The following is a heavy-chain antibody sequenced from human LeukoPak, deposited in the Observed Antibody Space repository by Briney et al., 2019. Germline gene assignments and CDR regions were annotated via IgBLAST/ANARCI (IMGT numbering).Heavy chain of an antibody. CDR2: INWNSGSI. CDR3: ARGLTYCGGDCYRAFDI. J-gene: IGHJ3*02. CDR1: GFTFDDYA. Sequence: GGSLRLSCVATGFTFDDYAMHWVRQAPGKGLEWVSGINWNSGSIGYADSVKGRFTISRDNAKNSLYLQMNSLRAEDTAVYYCARGLTYCGGDCYRAFDIWGQGTMVTVSS. V-gene: IGHV3-9*01. D-gene: IGHD2-21*02.